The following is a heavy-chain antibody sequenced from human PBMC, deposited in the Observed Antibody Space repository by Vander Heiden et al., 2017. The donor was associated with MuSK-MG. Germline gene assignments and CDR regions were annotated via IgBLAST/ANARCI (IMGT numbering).Heavy chain of an antibody. V-gene: IGHV1-18*01. Sequence: QVQLVQSGAEVKKPGASVKVSCKASGYTFTSYGISWVRQAPGQGLEWMGWISADNGNTNYAQKLQGRVTMTTDTSTSTAYMELRSLRSDDTAVYYCARDPLEDFWSEDWFDPWGQGTLVTVSS. CDR2: ISADNGNT. CDR3: ARDPLEDFWSEDWFDP. D-gene: IGHD3-3*01. J-gene: IGHJ5*02. CDR1: GYTFTSYG.